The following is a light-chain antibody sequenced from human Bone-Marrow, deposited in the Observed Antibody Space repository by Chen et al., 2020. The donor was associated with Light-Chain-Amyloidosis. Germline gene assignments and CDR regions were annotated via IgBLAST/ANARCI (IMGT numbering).Light chain of an antibody. CDR3: QSYQGSSQGV. Sequence: NFMLTQPHSVSESPGKTVIISCTRSSGSIATNYVQWCQQRPGSSTTTVIYEDDQRPSGVPDRFSGSIDRSSNSASLTISGLKTEDEADYYCQSYQGSSQGVFGGGTKLTVL. CDR1: SGSIATNY. V-gene: IGLV6-57*01. J-gene: IGLJ3*02. CDR2: EDD.